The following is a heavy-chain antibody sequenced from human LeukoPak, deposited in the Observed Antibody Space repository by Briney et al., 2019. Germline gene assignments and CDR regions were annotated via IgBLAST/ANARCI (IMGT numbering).Heavy chain of an antibody. CDR2: IRSDGSNK. CDR1: GFTFSSYG. CDR3: AKENLVVVPAGMEG. V-gene: IGHV3-30*02. J-gene: IGHJ4*02. D-gene: IGHD2-2*01. Sequence: GGSLRLSCAASGFTFSSYGMHWVRQAPGKGLEWVAFIRSDGSNKYYADSVKGRFTISRDNSKNTLYLQMNSLRAEDTAVYYCAKENLVVVPAGMEGWGQGTLVTVSS.